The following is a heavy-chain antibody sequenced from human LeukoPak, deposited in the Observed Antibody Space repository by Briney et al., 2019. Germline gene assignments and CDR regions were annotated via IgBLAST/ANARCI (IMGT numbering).Heavy chain of an antibody. CDR2: IGTAGDT. CDR1: GFTFSSYD. D-gene: IGHD3-9*01. CDR3: ARDLRYFDWLLDGRQRANFDY. V-gene: IGHV3-13*03. J-gene: IGHJ4*02. Sequence: PGGPLRLSCAACGFTFSSYDMHGPPHATGKGLEWVSAIGTAGDTYYPGSVKGQFTISRENAKNSLYLQMNSLRAGDTAVYYCARDLRYFDWLLDGRQRANFDYWGQGTLVTVSS.